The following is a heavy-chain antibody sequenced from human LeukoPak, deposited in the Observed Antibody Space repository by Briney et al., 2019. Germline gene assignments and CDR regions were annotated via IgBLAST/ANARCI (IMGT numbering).Heavy chain of an antibody. D-gene: IGHD3-10*01. CDR3: ARDGYYGSGSYYPYYFDY. Sequence: PSETLSLTCAVYGGSFSGYYWSWIRQPPGKGLEWIGEINHSGSTNYNPSLKSRVTISVDTSKSQFSLKLSSVTAADTAVYYCARDGYYGSGSYYPYYFDYWGQGTLVTVSS. CDR2: INHSGST. V-gene: IGHV4-34*01. J-gene: IGHJ4*02. CDR1: GGSFSGYY.